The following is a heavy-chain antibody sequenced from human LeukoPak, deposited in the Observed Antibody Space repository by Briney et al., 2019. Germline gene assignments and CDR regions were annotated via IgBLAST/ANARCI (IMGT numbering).Heavy chain of an antibody. CDR2: IIPIFGTA. CDR1: RGTLTSYA. J-gene: IGHJ6*03. V-gene: IGHV1-69*05. D-gene: IGHD2-8*01. CDR3: ARGVMSFDYYYYYMHV. Sequence: SLKVSCKPSRGTLTSYAISWVRQAPGQGLGWRGGIIPIFGTANYAQKFQGGVTITTDGSTSTAYMELGRLRSEDPCVYFCARGVMSFDYYYYYMHVWGKGTRVTVS.